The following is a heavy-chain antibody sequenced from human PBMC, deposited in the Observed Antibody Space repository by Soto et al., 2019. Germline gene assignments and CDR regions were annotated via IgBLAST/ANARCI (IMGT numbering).Heavy chain of an antibody. J-gene: IGHJ4*02. D-gene: IGHD3-22*01. CDR2: ISYDGSNK. CDR3: AKDWYYYDSSGYFDY. CDR1: GFTFSSYD. V-gene: IGHV3-30*18. Sequence: PGGSLRLSCAASGFTFSSYDMHWVRQAPGKGLEWVAVISYDGSNKYYADSVKGRFTISRDNSKNTLYLQMNSLRAEDTAVYYCAKDWYYYDSSGYFDYWGQGTLVTVSS.